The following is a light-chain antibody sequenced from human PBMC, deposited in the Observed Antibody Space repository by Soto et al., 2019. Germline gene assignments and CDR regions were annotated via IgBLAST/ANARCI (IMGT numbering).Light chain of an antibody. CDR2: EVS. CDR1: SSDVGAYNS. CDR3: ASYTYSNILL. J-gene: IGLJ2*01. Sequence: QSVLTQPPSASGSPGQSVTLSCTGSSSDVGAYNSVSWYQQHPGKAPRLIIYEVSKRPSGVPDRFSASKSGNTASLTVSGLQADDDADYYCASYTYSNILLFGGGTKVTVL. V-gene: IGLV2-8*01.